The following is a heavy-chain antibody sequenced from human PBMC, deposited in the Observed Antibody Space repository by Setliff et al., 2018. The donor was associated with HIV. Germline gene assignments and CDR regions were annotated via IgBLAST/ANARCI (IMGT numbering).Heavy chain of an antibody. D-gene: IGHD3-10*01. CDR3: ARGRWVTMVRGVIITRPNFDY. V-gene: IGHV4-34*01. J-gene: IGHJ4*02. CDR1: GGSFSGYY. Sequence: KPSETLSLTCAVYGGSFSGYYWSWIRQPPGKGLEWIGEINHSGSTNYNPSLKSRVTISVDTSKNQFSLKLSSVTAADTAVYYCARGRWVTMVRGVIITRPNFDYWGQGTLVTVSS. CDR2: INHSGST.